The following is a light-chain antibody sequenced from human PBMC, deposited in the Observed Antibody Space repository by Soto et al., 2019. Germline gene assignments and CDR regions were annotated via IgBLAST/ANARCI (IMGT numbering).Light chain of an antibody. CDR1: SSNIGSNY. CDR2: RNN. Sequence: QSVLTQPASASGTPGQRVTISCSGSSSNIGSNYVFWYQHLPGTAPKLLIYRNNQRPSGVPDRFSGSKSVTSASLAISGLRSDDETDYYCAAWDDSLSGVVFGGGTKLTVL. V-gene: IGLV1-47*01. J-gene: IGLJ2*01. CDR3: AAWDDSLSGVV.